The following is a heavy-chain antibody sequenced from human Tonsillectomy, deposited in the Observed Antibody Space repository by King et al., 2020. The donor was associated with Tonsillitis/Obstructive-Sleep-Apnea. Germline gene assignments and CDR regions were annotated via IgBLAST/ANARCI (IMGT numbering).Heavy chain of an antibody. D-gene: IGHD4-17*01. J-gene: IGHJ5*01. CDR3: ARRATVTTSMFDS. CDR2: IFPGGSDT. V-gene: IGHV5-51*01. Sequence: VQLVQSGAEVKKPGESLKISCKGVGYTIISYCIGWVRHIPGKRLDWMGSIFPGGSDTRYSPSFQGQVTISADKSISTAYLQWTSLKASDTAMYYCARRATVTTSMFDSWGQGTLVTVSS. CDR1: GYTIISYC.